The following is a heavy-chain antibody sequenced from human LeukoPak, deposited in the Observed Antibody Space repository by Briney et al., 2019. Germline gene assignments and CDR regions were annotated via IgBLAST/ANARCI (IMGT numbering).Heavy chain of an antibody. J-gene: IGHJ4*02. CDR1: GFTFSSFA. CDR3: VKAPVAVAGTGFDY. CDR2: ISSNGGYT. Sequence: GGSLRLSCSASGFTFSSFAMYWVRQAPGKGLEYVSGISSNGGYTYYADSVKGRFTISRDNSKNTLYPQMSSLRADDTAVYYCVKAPVAVAGTGFDYWGQGTQVTVSS. V-gene: IGHV3-64D*06. D-gene: IGHD6-19*01.